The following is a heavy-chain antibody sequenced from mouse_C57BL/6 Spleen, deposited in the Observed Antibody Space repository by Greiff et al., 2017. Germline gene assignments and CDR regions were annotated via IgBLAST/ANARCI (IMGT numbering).Heavy chain of an antibody. CDR2: IWTGGGT. J-gene: IGHJ2*01. Sequence: QVQLKESGPGLVAPSQSLSITCTVSGFSLTSYAISWVRQPPGKGLEWLGVIWTGGGTNYNSALKSRLSISKDNSKSQVFLKMNSLQTDDTARYYCARNYYGSSYVPYYFDYWGQGTTLTVSS. D-gene: IGHD1-1*01. CDR3: ARNYYGSSYVPYYFDY. CDR1: GFSLTSYA. V-gene: IGHV2-9-1*01.